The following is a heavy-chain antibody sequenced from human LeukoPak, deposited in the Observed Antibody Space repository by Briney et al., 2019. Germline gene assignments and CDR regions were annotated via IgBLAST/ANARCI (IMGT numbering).Heavy chain of an antibody. CDR2: IYSGGST. CDR1: GFTVSSSY. CDR3: VRGDYGNYTLFDY. D-gene: IGHD4-11*01. Sequence: GGSLRLSCAASGFTVSSSYMSWVRQAPGKGLEWVSVIYSGGSTYYADSVKGRFTISRDNSKNTLYLQMNSLRAEDTAVYYCVRGDYGNYTLFDYWGQGTLVTVSS. V-gene: IGHV3-53*01. J-gene: IGHJ4*02.